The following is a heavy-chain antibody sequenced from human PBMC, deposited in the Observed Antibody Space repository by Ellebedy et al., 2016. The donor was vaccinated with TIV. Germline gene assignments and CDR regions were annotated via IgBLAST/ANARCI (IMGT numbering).Heavy chain of an antibody. CDR3: SRDPGGGGDYGDNWFDP. D-gene: IGHD3-16*01. CDR1: GFTVSDYF. Sequence: GESLKISCAASGFTVSDYFMTWVRQAPGKGLEWVSLIYKNGGTNYTDSVNGRFTITRDDSKNTLYLQMNSLRAEDTAVYCCSRDPGGGGDYGDNWFDPWGQGTLVTVSS. V-gene: IGHV3-66*01. J-gene: IGHJ5*02. CDR2: IYKNGGT.